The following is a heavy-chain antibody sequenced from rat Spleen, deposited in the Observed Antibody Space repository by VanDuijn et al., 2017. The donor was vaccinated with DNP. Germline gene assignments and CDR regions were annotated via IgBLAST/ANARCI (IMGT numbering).Heavy chain of an antibody. D-gene: IGHD1-11*01. Sequence: QVQVKESGPGLVQPSQTLSLTCTVSGFSFTSYTVTWVRQPPGKGLEWIAAMSNGGSTYYNSTLKSRLSLSWDTSMTQLFLKMNSLQTEDTAMYFCVFGIGYWGQGVMVTVSS. CDR2: MSNGGST. V-gene: IGHV2-6*01. CDR3: VFGIGY. CDR1: GFSFTSYT. J-gene: IGHJ2*01.